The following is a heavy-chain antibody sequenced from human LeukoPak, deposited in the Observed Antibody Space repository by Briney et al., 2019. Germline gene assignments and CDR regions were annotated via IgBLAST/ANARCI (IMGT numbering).Heavy chain of an antibody. CDR2: INHSGST. CDR1: GGSFSDYS. V-gene: IGHV4-34*01. Sequence: PSETLSLTCAVYGGSFSDYSWTWIRQPPGKGLEWIGEINHSGSTNYNPSLKSRVTISVDTSKDQFSLKLSSVTAADTAVYYCARGRYSSGYYRLDYWGQGTLVTVSS. D-gene: IGHD3-22*01. CDR3: ARGRYSSGYYRLDY. J-gene: IGHJ4*02.